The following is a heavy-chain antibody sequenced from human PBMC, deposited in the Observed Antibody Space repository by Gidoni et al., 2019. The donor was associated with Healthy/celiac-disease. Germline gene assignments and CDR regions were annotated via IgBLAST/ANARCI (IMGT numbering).Heavy chain of an antibody. Sequence: QVQLVESGGGVVQPGRSLRLSCAASGFTFSSYAMHWVRQAPGKGREWVTVISNDGSNKYYADSVKGRFTISRDNSKNTLYLQMNSLRAEDTAVYYCATSSGDEYYFDYWGQGTLVTVSS. CDR2: ISNDGSNK. V-gene: IGHV3-30*04. CDR3: ATSSGDEYYFDY. CDR1: GFTFSSYA. D-gene: IGHD3-22*01. J-gene: IGHJ4*02.